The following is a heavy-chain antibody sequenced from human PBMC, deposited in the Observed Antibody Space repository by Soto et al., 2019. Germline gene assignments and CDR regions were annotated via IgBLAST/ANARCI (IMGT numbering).Heavy chain of an antibody. CDR2: ISAHNGNT. V-gene: IGHV1-18*01. Sequence: QVYLVQSGAEVKKPGASVTVSCKGSGYDFTTYGITWVRQAPGQGLEWMAWISAHNGNTDYAQKLQGRVTVTRDTSTSTAYMELMSLRSDDTAVYYCARGRYGDYWGQGALVTVSS. CDR1: GYDFTTYG. D-gene: IGHD1-1*01. CDR3: ARGRYGDY. J-gene: IGHJ4*02.